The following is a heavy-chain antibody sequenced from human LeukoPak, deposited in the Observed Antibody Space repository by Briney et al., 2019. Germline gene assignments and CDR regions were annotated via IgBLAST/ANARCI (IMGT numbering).Heavy chain of an antibody. V-gene: IGHV3-13*04. CDR1: GFTFRSYD. D-gene: IGHD6-13*01. CDR3: ARAAYSSTWYSXYXXL. Sequence: GGSLTLSCAASGFTFRSYDIHWVRQPTKKGLEWVGCMGTAGEIYYPGSVRGRFTISSENAKKYLYLQMNSLGAGDTAVYYCARAAYSSTWYSXYXXLXXRGXLV. J-gene: IGHJ2*01. CDR2: MGTAGEI.